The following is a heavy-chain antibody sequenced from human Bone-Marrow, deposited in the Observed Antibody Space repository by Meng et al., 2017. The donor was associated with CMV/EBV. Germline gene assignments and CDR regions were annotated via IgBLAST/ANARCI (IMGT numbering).Heavy chain of an antibody. CDR1: GYTFSNYG. J-gene: IGHJ3*02. D-gene: IGHD2/OR15-2a*01. CDR2: ISGYNGNT. V-gene: IGHV1-18*01. CDR3: ARRKAVLGPAFDI. Sequence: ASVKVSCKASGYTFSNYGITWVRQAPGQGLEWMAWISGYNGNTNYAQKFQGRVTMTTDTSTSTVYMDLRSLRSDDTAVYYCARRKAVLGPAFDIWGQGTKV.